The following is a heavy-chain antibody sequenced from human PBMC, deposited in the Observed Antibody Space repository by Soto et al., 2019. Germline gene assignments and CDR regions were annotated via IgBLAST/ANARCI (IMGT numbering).Heavy chain of an antibody. D-gene: IGHD4-17*01. Sequence: QVQLVQSGAEVKKPGASVRVSCKASGYNFTNYDINWVRQASGQGLEWMGWMNPNSGDTGFAQKFQGRFTMTKDTSINTAYMELTSLRSEDTAVYDCARVPGESTTRDYWGQGTLVTVSS. CDR3: ARVPGESTTRDY. CDR2: MNPNSGDT. J-gene: IGHJ4*02. V-gene: IGHV1-8*01. CDR1: GYNFTNYD.